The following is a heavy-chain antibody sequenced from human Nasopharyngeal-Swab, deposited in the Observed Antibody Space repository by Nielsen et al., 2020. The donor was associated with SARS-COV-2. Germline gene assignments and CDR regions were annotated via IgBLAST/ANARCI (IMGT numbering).Heavy chain of an antibody. V-gene: IGHV1-24*01. CDR3: ATEPAMVRGGWFDP. J-gene: IGHJ5*02. D-gene: IGHD3-10*01. CDR1: GYTLTELS. Sequence: ASVKVPCKVSGYTLTELSMHWVRQAPGKGLEWMGGFDPEDGETIYAQKFQGRVTMPEDTSTDTAYMELSSLRSEDTAVYYCATEPAMVRGGWFDPWGQGTLVTVSS. CDR2: FDPEDGET.